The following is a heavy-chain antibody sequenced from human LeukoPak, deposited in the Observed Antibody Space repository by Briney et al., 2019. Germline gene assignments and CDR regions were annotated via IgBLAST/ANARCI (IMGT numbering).Heavy chain of an antibody. CDR2: IYYSGST. J-gene: IGHJ5*02. CDR3: ARDHDTYYYDSSGHGGFDP. D-gene: IGHD3-22*01. V-gene: IGHV4-59*01. CDR1: GDSINNYY. Sequence: ETLSLTCTVSGDSINNYYWSWIRQPPGKGLEWIGYIYYSGSTNYNPSLKSRVTISVDTSKNQFSLKLSSVTAADTAVYYCARDHDTYYYDSSGHGGFDPWGQGTLVTVSS.